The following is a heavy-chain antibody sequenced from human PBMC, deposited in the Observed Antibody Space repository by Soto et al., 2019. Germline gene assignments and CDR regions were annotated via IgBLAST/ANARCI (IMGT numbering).Heavy chain of an antibody. CDR3: ARVGLAAAGYYYYYGMDV. Sequence: PGGSLRLSYAASGFTFSSYGMHWVRQAPGKGLEWVAVIWYDGSNKYYADSVKGRFTISRDNSKNTLYLQMNSLRAEDTAVYYCARVGLAAAGYYYYYGMDVWGQGTTVTVSS. CDR1: GFTFSSYG. D-gene: IGHD6-13*01. V-gene: IGHV3-33*01. CDR2: IWYDGSNK. J-gene: IGHJ6*02.